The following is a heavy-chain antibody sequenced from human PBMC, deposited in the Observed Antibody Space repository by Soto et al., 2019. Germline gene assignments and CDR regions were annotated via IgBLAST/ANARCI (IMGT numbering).Heavy chain of an antibody. CDR3: ARGRKGLTSYFDY. J-gene: IGHJ4*02. CDR2: INQSGTT. V-gene: IGHV4-34*01. Sequence: VQLQQWRAGLLKPSETLSLTCFIYGTSVGGYYWNWLSQPPGKGLEWIAEINQSGTTNYNPSLKSRVTVSLDASKNQFFLNLTSVTAADTAVFYCARGRKGLTSYFDYWGQGTLVIVSS. CDR1: GTSVGGYY.